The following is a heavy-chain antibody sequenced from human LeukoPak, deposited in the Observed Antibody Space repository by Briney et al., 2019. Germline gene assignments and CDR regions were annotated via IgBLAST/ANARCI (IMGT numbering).Heavy chain of an antibody. CDR1: GFTFSSYA. Sequence: GRSLRLSCAASGFTFSSYAMHWVRQAPGRGLEWVAVISYDGSNKYYADSVKGRFTISRDNSKNTLYLQMNSLRAEDTAVYYCAASGQQLGDYWGQGTLVTVSS. D-gene: IGHD6-13*01. CDR2: ISYDGSNK. CDR3: AASGQQLGDY. V-gene: IGHV3-30*04. J-gene: IGHJ4*02.